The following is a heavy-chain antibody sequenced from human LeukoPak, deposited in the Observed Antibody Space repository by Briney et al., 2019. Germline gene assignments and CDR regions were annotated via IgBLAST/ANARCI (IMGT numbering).Heavy chain of an antibody. V-gene: IGHV3-11*04. CDR1: RFTFSDYY. CDR3: ARERIQLGYYYYYYMDV. D-gene: IGHD5-18*01. Sequence: PGGSLRLSCAASRFTFSDYYMSWIRQAPGKGLEWVSYISSSGSTIYYADSVKGRFTISRDNAKNSLYLQMNSLRAEDTAVYYCARERIQLGYYYYYYMDVWGKGTTVTVSS. CDR2: ISSSGSTI. J-gene: IGHJ6*03.